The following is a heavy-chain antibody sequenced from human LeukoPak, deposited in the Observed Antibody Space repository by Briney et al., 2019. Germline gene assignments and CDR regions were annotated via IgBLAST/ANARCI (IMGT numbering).Heavy chain of an antibody. CDR3: ARAGNYYGRHTNWFDP. D-gene: IGHD3-10*01. CDR2: ISSGTSYI. Sequence: SGGSLRLSCAASGFTFSSYSMNWVRQAPGKGLEWVSSISSGTSYIYYADSVKGRFTISRDNAKNSLYLQMNSLRAEDTAVYYCARAGNYYGRHTNWFDPWGQGTLVTVSS. V-gene: IGHV3-21*01. CDR1: GFTFSSYS. J-gene: IGHJ5*02.